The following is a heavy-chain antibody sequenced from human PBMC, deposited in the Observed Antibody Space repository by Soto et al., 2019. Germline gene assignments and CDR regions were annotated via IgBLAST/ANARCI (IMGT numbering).Heavy chain of an antibody. D-gene: IGHD3-16*02. Sequence: EVQLVESGGGLVQPGGSLRLSCAASGFTFSSYWMHWVRQAPGKGLVWVSRINSDGSSTSYADSVKGRFTISRDNAKNTLYLQMNSLRAEDTAVYYCARDGPDYDYVWGSYRYTGSYYGMDVWGQGTTVTVSS. V-gene: IGHV3-74*01. CDR2: INSDGSST. CDR3: ARDGPDYDYVWGSYRYTGSYYGMDV. J-gene: IGHJ6*02. CDR1: GFTFSSYW.